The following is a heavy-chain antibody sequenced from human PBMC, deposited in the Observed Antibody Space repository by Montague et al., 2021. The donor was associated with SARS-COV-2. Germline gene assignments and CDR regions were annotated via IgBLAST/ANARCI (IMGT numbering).Heavy chain of an antibody. CDR2: INHSGST. CDR3: ARGRRRYNWRDETSYYYGMDV. CDR1: GGSLSGYY. V-gene: IGHV4-34*01. Sequence: SETLSLTCAVYGGSLSGYYWSWIRQPPGKGLEWIGEINHSGSTNYNPSLKSRVTISLDTSKNQFSPKLSSVTAADTAVYYCARGRRRYNWRDETSYYYGMDVGGQGTTVTVSS. D-gene: IGHD1-20*01. J-gene: IGHJ6*02.